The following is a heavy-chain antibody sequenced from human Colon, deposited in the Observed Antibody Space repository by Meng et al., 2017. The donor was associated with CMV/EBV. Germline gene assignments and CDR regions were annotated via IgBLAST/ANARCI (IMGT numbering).Heavy chain of an antibody. CDR1: GFTFNTYW. CDR3: ARIHYDSWSGYYRDY. D-gene: IGHD3-3*01. Sequence: GESLKISCAASGFTFNTYWMSWVRQAPGKGLEWVANINQDGSEKYYVGSVKGRFTISRDNAKNSLYLQLSSLRAEDTAVYYCARIHYDSWSGYYRDYWGQGALVTVSS. CDR2: INQDGSEK. V-gene: IGHV3-7*01. J-gene: IGHJ4*02.